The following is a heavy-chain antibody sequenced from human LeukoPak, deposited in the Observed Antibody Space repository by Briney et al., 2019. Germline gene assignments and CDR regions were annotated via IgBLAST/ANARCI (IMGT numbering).Heavy chain of an antibody. CDR2: INHSGST. CDR3: AGRPTTVTGSWFDP. CDR1: GGSFSGYY. V-gene: IGHV4-34*01. J-gene: IGHJ5*02. Sequence: SETLSLTCAVYGGSFSGYYWSWIRQPPGKGLEWIGEINHSGSTNYNPSLKGRVTISVDTSKNQFSLKLSSVTAADTAVYYCAGRPTTVTGSWFDPWGQGTLVTVSS. D-gene: IGHD4-11*01.